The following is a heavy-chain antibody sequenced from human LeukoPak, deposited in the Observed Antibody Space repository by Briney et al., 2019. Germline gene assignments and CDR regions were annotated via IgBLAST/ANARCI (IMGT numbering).Heavy chain of an antibody. CDR3: ARRQGGVRRTGYNWFDP. D-gene: IGHD3/OR15-3a*01. J-gene: IGHJ5*02. CDR1: GGSFSGYY. V-gene: IGHV4-34*01. Sequence: PSETLSLTCAVYGGSFSGYYWSWIRQPPGKGLEWIGEINHSGSTNYNPSLKSRVTISVDTSKNQFSLKLSSVTAADTAVYYCARRQGGVRRTGYNWFDPWGQGTLVTVSS. CDR2: INHSGST.